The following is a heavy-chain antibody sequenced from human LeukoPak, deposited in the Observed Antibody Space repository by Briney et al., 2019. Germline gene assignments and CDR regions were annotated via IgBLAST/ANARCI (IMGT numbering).Heavy chain of an antibody. J-gene: IGHJ6*01. V-gene: IGHV3-7*01. Sequence: SGGSLRLSCAASGFTFSSYWMSWVRQAPGKGLEWVAHIKQDGSEKYYVHSVKGRFTISRDNVKNSLYLQMNSLRAEETVEYYCARAYHHYYDSSAHARVRYYYYYCEDWGQRATVIVAS. CDR1: GFTFSSYW. CDR2: IKQDGSEK. CDR3: ARAYHHYYDSSAHARVRYYYYYCED. D-gene: IGHD3-22*01.